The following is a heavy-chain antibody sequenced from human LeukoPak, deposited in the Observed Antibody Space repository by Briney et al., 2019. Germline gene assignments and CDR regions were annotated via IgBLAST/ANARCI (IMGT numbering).Heavy chain of an antibody. CDR1: GFTFSSYN. CDR3: AELGITMIGGV. J-gene: IGHJ6*04. Sequence: RPGGSLRLSCAASGFTFSSYNMNWVRQAPGKGLEWVSYISSSGSTIYYADSVKGRFTISRDNAKNSLYLQMNSLRAEDTAVYYCAELGITMIGGVWGKGTTVTISS. CDR2: ISSSGSTI. D-gene: IGHD3-10*02. V-gene: IGHV3-48*03.